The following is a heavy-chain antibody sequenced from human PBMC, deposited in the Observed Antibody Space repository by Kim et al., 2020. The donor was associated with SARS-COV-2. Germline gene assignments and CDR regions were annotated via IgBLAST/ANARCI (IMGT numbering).Heavy chain of an antibody. D-gene: IGHD6-19*01. CDR3: ARHLLAVAGRYDFDY. V-gene: IGHV5-10-1*01. J-gene: IGHJ4*02. Sequence: PSFQGHVTISADKSISTAYLQWSSLKASDTAMYYCARHLLAVAGRYDFDYWGQGTLVTVSS.